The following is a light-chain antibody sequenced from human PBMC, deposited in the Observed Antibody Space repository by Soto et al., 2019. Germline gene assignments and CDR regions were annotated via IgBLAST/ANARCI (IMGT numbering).Light chain of an antibody. CDR2: GAS. J-gene: IGKJ4*01. CDR1: QSVSSSY. CDR3: QQYGSSP. V-gene: IGKV3-20*01. Sequence: ESVLTQSPGTLSFSPGERATLSCRPSQSVSSSYLAWYQQKPGQAPRLLIYGASSRATGIPDRFSGSGSGTDFTLTISRLEPEDFAVYYCQQYGSSPFGGGTKVDIK.